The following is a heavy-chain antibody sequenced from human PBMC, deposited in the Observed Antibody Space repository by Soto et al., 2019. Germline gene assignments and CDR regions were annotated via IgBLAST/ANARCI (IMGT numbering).Heavy chain of an antibody. J-gene: IGHJ4*02. CDR3: ARAECTYNYRGLDY. D-gene: IGHD3-16*01. CDR2: IRHTGTT. V-gene: IGHV4-39*07. CDR1: GGSITRRNHY. Sequence: TLSLTCTVSGGSITRRNHYWGWVRQPPGKGLQWIASIRHTGTTYYNPSLKSRLTISVDPSKNQYSLKRASVTSAHTALYYCARAECTYNYRGLDYWGQGTLVTVSS.